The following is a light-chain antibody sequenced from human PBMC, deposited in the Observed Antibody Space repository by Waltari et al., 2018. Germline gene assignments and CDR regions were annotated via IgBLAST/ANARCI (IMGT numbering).Light chain of an antibody. J-gene: IGKJ2*01. V-gene: IGKV3-15*01. CDR3: QQRTNWPPGYT. CDR2: GAS. Sequence: EIVMTQSPATLSVSPGERATLSCRASQSVRNNLVWYQQKPGQAPRLLIYGASTRVTGIPARFSGSGSGTEFTLTISSLQSEDFAVYYCQQRTNWPPGYTFGQGTNLQIK. CDR1: QSVRNN.